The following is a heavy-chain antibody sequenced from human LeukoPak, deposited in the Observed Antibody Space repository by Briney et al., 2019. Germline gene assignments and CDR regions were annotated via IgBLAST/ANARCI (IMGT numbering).Heavy chain of an antibody. CDR3: ARSVVAATNWFDP. J-gene: IGHJ5*02. Sequence: SETLSLTCNVSGGSISSSSYYWGWIRPPPGKGLGWIGSIYYSGSTYYNPSLKSRVTISVDTSKNQFSLKMSSVTAADTAVYYCARSVVAATNWFDPWGQGTLVTVSS. CDR2: IYYSGST. V-gene: IGHV4-39*01. D-gene: IGHD2-15*01. CDR1: GGSISSSSYY.